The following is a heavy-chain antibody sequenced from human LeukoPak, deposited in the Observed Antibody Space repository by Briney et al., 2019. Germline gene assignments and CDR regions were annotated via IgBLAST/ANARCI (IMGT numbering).Heavy chain of an antibody. J-gene: IGHJ4*02. CDR3: ARVGNKVGSPPDY. CDR2: IYPGDSDS. Sequence: GESLKISCKGSGYTFSIYWIAWVRQKPGEGLEWMGVIYPGDSDSRHSPSFEGQVTISVDKSINTAYLQWSSLKASDTAMYYCARVGNKVGSPPDYWGQGTLVTVSS. D-gene: IGHD1-26*01. CDR1: GYTFSIYW. V-gene: IGHV5-51*01.